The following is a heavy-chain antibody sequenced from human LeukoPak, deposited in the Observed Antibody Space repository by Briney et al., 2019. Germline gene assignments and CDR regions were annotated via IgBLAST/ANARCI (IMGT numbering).Heavy chain of an antibody. CDR1: GGSFSGYY. J-gene: IGHJ3*02. D-gene: IGHD3-22*01. CDR3: ARVQGYYDSSGYLREAFDI. Sequence: PSETLSLTCAVYGGSFSGYYWSWIRQPPGKGLEWIGEINHSGSTNYNPSLKSRVTISVDTSKNQFSLKLSSVTAADTAVYYCARVQGYYDSSGYLREAFDIWGQGTMVTVSS. CDR2: INHSGST. V-gene: IGHV4-34*01.